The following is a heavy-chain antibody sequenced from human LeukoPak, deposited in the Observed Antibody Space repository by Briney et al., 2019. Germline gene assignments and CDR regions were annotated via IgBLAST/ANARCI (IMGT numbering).Heavy chain of an antibody. V-gene: IGHV4-59*01. Sequence: SETLSLTCTVSGGSFSPYYWTWIRQSPGKALEWIGYIYYSGRTSYNPSLKSRVTMSVDTSKNQFSLQLSSVTAADTAVCYCARDGNPCNRDVWGHGTLVTVSS. CDR3: ARDGNPCNRDV. CDR2: IYYSGRT. CDR1: GGSFSPYY. J-gene: IGHJ2*01. D-gene: IGHD1-14*01.